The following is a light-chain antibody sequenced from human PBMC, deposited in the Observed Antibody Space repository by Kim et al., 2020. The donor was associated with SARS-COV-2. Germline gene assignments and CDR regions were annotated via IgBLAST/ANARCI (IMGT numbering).Light chain of an antibody. J-gene: IGLJ3*02. CDR3: SSYTSSNTWV. Sequence: AITISCTGTSSDVGGYNYFSWYQQHPGKAPRLLIYDVIKRPSGVSNRFSGSKSGYTASLTISGLQAEDEADYYCSSYTSSNTWVFGGGTQLTVL. V-gene: IGLV2-14*04. CDR1: SSDVGGYNY. CDR2: DVI.